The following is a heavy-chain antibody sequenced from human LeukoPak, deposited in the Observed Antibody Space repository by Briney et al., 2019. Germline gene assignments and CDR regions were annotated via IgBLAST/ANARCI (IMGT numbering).Heavy chain of an antibody. CDR3: ASFSDYYGSGGADAFDI. CDR1: GGSFSGYY. D-gene: IGHD3-10*01. V-gene: IGHV4-34*01. CDR2: INHSGST. J-gene: IGHJ3*02. Sequence: SETLSLTCAVYGGSFSGYYWSWIRQPPGKGLEWIGEINHSGSTNYNPSLKSRVTISVDTSKNQFSLKLSSVTAADTAVYYCASFSDYYGSGGADAFDIWGQGTMVTVSS.